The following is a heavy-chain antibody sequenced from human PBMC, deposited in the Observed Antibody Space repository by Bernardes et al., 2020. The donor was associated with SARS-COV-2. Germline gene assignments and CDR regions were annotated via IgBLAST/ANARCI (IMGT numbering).Heavy chain of an antibody. CDR2: IKPDGGGK. D-gene: IGHD6-19*01. V-gene: IGHV3-7*04. CDR3: ARAVYITGWYADYFDS. CDR1: GFTFSNYW. Sequence: GGSLRLSCSASGFTFSNYWMTWVRRAPGKGLEWVANIKPDGGGKYYVDSLKGRFTISRDNAQNSLYLQMNRLRAEDTAVYFCARAVYITGWYADYFDSWSQGTLVTVSS. J-gene: IGHJ4*02.